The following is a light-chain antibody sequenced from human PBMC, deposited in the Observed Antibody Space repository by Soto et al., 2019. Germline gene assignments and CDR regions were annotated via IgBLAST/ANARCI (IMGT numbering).Light chain of an antibody. V-gene: IGKV3-15*01. CDR2: GPS. J-gene: IGKJ1*01. Sequence: IVMTQSPATLSVSPGERATLSCRASQSVSSNSAWYQQKPGPAPRLLIYGPSTRATGIPARLSGRGSGTDLTHTISILQSEEVVVYYCPLYYNWPPWTVGQGTKVEI. CDR1: QSVSSN. CDR3: PLYYNWPPWT.